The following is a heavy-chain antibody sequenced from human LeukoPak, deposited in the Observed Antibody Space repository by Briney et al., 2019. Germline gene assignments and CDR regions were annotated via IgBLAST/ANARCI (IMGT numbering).Heavy chain of an antibody. J-gene: IGHJ6*03. Sequence: SQTLSLTCAISGDSFSSNSAAWDWIRQSPSRGLEWLGRTYYRSKWYNDYAVSVKSLITINPDTSKNQFSLQLNSVTPADTAVYYCVREEKGSSSPGDYYYYYYMDVWGKGTTVTVSS. CDR1: GDSFSSNSAA. V-gene: IGHV6-1*01. CDR2: TYYRSKWYN. D-gene: IGHD6-6*01. CDR3: VREEKGSSSPGDYYYYYYMDV.